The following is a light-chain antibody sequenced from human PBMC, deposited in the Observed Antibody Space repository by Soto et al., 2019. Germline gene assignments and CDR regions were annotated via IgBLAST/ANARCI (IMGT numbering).Light chain of an antibody. Sequence: EIVLTQSPGTLSLSPGERAPLSCRAIQSVSSSYLAWYQQKPGQAPRLLIYDASNRATGIPARFSGSGSGTDFTLTISSLEPEDFAVYYCQQRSNWPPITFGQGTRLEIK. CDR2: DAS. J-gene: IGKJ5*01. V-gene: IGKV3D-20*02. CDR3: QQRSNWPPIT. CDR1: QSVSSSY.